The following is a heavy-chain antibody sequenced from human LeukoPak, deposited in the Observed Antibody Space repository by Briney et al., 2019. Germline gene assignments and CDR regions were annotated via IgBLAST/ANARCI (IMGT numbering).Heavy chain of an antibody. CDR3: ARDRLTYYYDIRCYYSFSNGMDV. CDR1: GYTFTSYG. Sequence: ASVKVSCKASGYTFTSYGISWVRQAPGQGLEWMGWISAYNGTTNYAQKLQGRVTMTTDTSTSTAYMELRSLRSDDTAVYYCARDRLTYYYDIRCYYSFSNGMDVWGQRTTGTVSS. V-gene: IGHV1-18*01. CDR2: ISAYNGTT. J-gene: IGHJ6*02. D-gene: IGHD3-22*01.